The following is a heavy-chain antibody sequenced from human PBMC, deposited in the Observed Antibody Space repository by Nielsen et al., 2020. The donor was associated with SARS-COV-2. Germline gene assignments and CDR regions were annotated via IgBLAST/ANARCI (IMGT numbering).Heavy chain of an antibody. CDR2: ISYDGSNK. CDR1: GFTFSSYA. J-gene: IGHJ4*02. Sequence: GESLKISCAASGFTFSSYAMHWVRQAPGKGLEWVAVISYDGSNKYYADSVKGRFTISRDNSKNTPYLQMNSLRAEDTAVYYCAREGTDYSNWGDYWGQGTLVTVSS. CDR3: AREGTDYSNWGDY. D-gene: IGHD4-11*01. V-gene: IGHV3-30*04.